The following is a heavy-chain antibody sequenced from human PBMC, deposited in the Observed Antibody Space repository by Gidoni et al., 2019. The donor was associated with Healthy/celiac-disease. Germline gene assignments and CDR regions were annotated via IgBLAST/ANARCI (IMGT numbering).Heavy chain of an antibody. Sequence: QLQLQESGPGLVKPSETLSSICTVSAGSISSISYYWGWLRQPPGKGLEWIGRIYYSGSTYYNPSLKSRVTISVDTSKNQFSLKLSSVTAADTAVYYCARLRYSSSWFVGGVPQDHNNWFDPWGQGTLVTVSS. J-gene: IGHJ5*02. CDR3: ARLRYSSSWFVGGVPQDHNNWFDP. D-gene: IGHD6-13*01. V-gene: IGHV4-39*01. CDR1: AGSISSISYY. CDR2: IYYSGST.